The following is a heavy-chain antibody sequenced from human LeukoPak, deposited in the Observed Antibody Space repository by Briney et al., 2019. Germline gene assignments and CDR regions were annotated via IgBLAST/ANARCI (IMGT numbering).Heavy chain of an antibody. CDR1: GASITSYY. V-gene: IGHV4-59*08. J-gene: IGHJ4*02. D-gene: IGHD5-12*01. Sequence: KPSETLSLTCTVSGASITSYYWSWIRQPPGKGLEWIGYIYYSGSTTYKPSLKSRVTISVDTSKNQFSLKLSSVTAADTAVYYCARGPSVAAHLDYWGQGTLVTVSS. CDR3: ARGPSVAAHLDY. CDR2: IYYSGST.